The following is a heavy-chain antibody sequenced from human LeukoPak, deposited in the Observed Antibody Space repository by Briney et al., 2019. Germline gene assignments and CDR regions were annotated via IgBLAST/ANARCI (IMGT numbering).Heavy chain of an antibody. D-gene: IGHD5-12*01. CDR2: ISSSSTI. CDR3: ARNIEWLPRFDY. J-gene: IGHJ4*02. V-gene: IGHV3-48*04. Sequence: HPGGSLRLSCAASGFTFSSYSMNWVRQAPGKGLEWVSYISSSSTIYYADSVKGRFTISRDNAKNSLYLQMNSLRAEDTAVYYCARNIEWLPRFDYWGQGTLVTVSS. CDR1: GFTFSSYS.